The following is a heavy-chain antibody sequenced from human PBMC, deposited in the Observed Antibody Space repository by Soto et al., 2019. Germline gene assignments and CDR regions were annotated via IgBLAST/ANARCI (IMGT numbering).Heavy chain of an antibody. CDR3: ARLVVVAPVANA. J-gene: IGHJ5*02. CDR2: IFYTGTT. Sequence: LPLTCSVSGGSISYNSYYWGWIRQPPGKGLEWVGGIFYTGTTYYSPSLKDRVTISVDTSKNSSSLNLTSVTAADTAVYFCARLVVVAPVANAWGQGTLVTVSS. V-gene: IGHV4-39*02. CDR1: GGSISYNSYY. D-gene: IGHD2-2*01.